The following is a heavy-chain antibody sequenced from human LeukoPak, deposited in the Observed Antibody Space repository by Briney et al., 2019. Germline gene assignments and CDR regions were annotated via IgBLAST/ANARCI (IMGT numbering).Heavy chain of an antibody. CDR2: IHTNGNT. CDR1: GGSISSYY. Sequence: PSETLSLTCTVSGGSISSYYWNWIRQTAGKGLEWIGRIHTNGNTIHNPSLKSRVTMSVDTSKNQFSLKLSSVTAADTAVYYCARGKVVAGTPGQNSWDYWGQGTLVTVSS. V-gene: IGHV4-4*07. CDR3: ARGKVVAGTPGQNSWDY. D-gene: IGHD6-19*01. J-gene: IGHJ4*02.